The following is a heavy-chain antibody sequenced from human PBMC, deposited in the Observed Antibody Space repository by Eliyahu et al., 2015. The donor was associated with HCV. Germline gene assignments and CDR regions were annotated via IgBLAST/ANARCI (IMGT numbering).Heavy chain of an antibody. D-gene: IGHD6-19*01. V-gene: IGHV4-59*01. CDR2: IXYRGGT. J-gene: IGHJ5*02. Sequence: QVQLQESGPGLVKPSETLSLTCTVSGGSITTYYWRWIRQPPGKGLEWIGYIXYRGGTNYXPSLKSRVTISIDTSKNQFSLNLTSVTAADTAVYYCASGGGGIAVAGTGGWFDPWGQGTLVARSS. CDR1: GGSITTYY. CDR3: ASGGGGIAVAGTGGWFDP.